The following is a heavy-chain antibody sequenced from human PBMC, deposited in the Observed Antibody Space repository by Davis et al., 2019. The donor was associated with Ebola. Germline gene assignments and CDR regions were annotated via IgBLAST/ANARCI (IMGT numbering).Heavy chain of an antibody. V-gene: IGHV3-43*02. CDR3: AKARRWEYYYGMDV. CDR1: GFTFDDYA. D-gene: IGHD1-26*01. J-gene: IGHJ6*02. Sequence: GESLKILCAASGFTFDDYAMHWVRQAPGKGLEWVSLISGDGGSTYYADSVKGRFTISRDNSKNSLYLQMNSLRTEDTALYYCAKARRWEYYYGMDVWGQGTTVTVSS. CDR2: ISGDGGST.